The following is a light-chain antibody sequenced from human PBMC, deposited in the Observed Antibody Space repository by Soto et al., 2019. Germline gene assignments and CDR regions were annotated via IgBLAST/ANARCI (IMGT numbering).Light chain of an antibody. Sequence: IVFAHFPATQSFPPGERNTLPCQPSQSLSSINLAWFQQKPGQAPRLLIYGTSSRATGIPDRFSGSGSGTDFTLTISSLEPEDFAFYYCQQRNSWPLTFGGGTKVDIK. CDR1: QSLSSIN. V-gene: IGKV3D-20*02. CDR3: QQRNSWPLT. CDR2: GTS. J-gene: IGKJ4*01.